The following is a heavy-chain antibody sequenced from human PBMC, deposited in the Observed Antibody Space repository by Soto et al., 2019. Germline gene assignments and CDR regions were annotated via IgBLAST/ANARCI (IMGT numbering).Heavy chain of an antibody. CDR1: GYTLTELS. CDR2: FDPEDGET. D-gene: IGHD4-17*01. V-gene: IGHV1-24*01. Sequence: ASVKVSCKVSGYTLTELSMHWVRQAPGKGLEWMGGFDPEDGETIYAQKFQGRVTMTEDTSTDTAYMELSSLRSEDTAVYYCATAGLDYGEYEAYDYWGQGTLVTVSS. J-gene: IGHJ4*02. CDR3: ATAGLDYGEYEAYDY.